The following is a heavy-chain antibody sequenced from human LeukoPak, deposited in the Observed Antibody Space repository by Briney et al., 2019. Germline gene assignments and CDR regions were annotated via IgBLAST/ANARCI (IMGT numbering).Heavy chain of an antibody. V-gene: IGHV4-34*01. CDR3: ARVFGVAARPSWFDP. D-gene: IGHD6-6*01. Sequence: SETLSLTCAVYGGSFSGYYWSWIRQPPGKGLEWIGEINHSGSTNYNPSLKSRVTISVDTPKNQFSLKLSSVTAADTAVYYCARVFGVAARPSWFDPWGQGTLVTVSS. J-gene: IGHJ5*02. CDR1: GGSFSGYY. CDR2: INHSGST.